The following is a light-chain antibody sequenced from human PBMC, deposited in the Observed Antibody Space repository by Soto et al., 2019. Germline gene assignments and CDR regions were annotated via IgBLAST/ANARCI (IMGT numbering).Light chain of an antibody. CDR3: QVWDSSSDHAV. J-gene: IGLJ3*02. Sequence: SYELTQPPSVSVAPEKTARITCGGNNIGSKSVQWYQQKPGLAPVLVIDYDTNRHSGIPERFSGSISGNTATLTITRVEAGDEADYYCQVWDSSSDHAVFGGGTKVTVL. CDR1: NIGSKS. V-gene: IGLV3-21*04. CDR2: YDT.